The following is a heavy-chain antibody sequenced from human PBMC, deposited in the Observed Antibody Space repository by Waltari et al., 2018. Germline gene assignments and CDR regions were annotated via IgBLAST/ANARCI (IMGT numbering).Heavy chain of an antibody. CDR3: ARESYSGYDWGWYYYYGMDV. J-gene: IGHJ6*02. CDR2: IWYDGSNK. D-gene: IGHD5-12*01. V-gene: IGHV3-33*01. Sequence: QVQLVASGGGVVQPGRSLRLSCAASGFTFSSYGMHWVRQAPGKGLGWVAVIWYDGSNKYYADSVKGRFTISRDNSKNTLYLQMNSLRAEDTAVYYCARESYSGYDWGWYYYYGMDVWGQGTTVTVSS. CDR1: GFTFSSYG.